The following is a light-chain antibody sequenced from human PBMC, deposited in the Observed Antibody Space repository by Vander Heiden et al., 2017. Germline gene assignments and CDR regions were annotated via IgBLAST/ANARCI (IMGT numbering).Light chain of an antibody. V-gene: IGKV1-5*01. CDR1: QSISSW. CDR2: DAS. CDR3: QQDNSYSPYT. J-gene: IGKJ2*01. Sequence: DIQMTQSPSTLSASVGDRVTITCRASQSISSWLAWYQQKPGKAPKLLIYDASSLESGVPARFSGSGSGTEFTLTISSRQPDDFATYYCQQDNSYSPYTFGQGTKLEIK.